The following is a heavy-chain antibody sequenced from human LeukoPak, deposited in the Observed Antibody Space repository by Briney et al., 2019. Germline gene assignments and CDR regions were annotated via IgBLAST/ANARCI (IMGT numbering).Heavy chain of an antibody. V-gene: IGHV1-2*02. D-gene: IGHD2-15*01. CDR1: GYTFTGYY. CDR3: ARVDCSGGSCYLFSD. J-gene: IGHJ4*02. CDR2: INPNSGGT. Sequence: ASVKVSCKASGYTFTGYYMHWVRQAPGQGLEWMGWINPNSGGTNYAQKFEGRVTMTRDTSISTAYMELSRLRSDDTAVYYCARVDCSGGSCYLFSDWGQGTLVTVSS.